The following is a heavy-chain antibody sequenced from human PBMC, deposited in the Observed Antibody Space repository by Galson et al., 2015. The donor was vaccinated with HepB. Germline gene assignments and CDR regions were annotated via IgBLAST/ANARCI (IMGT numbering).Heavy chain of an antibody. CDR2: ISSSGSTI. CDR3: ASHLREYCSGGSCYSDYYYYYMDV. D-gene: IGHD2-15*01. Sequence: SLRLSCAASGFTFSSYSMNWVRQAPGKGLEWVSYISSSGSTIYYADSVKGRFTISRDNAKNSLYLQMNSLRAEDTAVYYCASHLREYCSGGSCYSDYYYYYMDVWGKGTTVTVSS. V-gene: IGHV3-48*04. J-gene: IGHJ6*03. CDR1: GFTFSSYS.